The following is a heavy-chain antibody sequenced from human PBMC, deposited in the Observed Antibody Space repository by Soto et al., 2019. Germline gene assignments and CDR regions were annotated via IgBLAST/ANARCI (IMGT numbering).Heavy chain of an antibody. D-gene: IGHD3-16*01. CDR2: IRSKAYGGTT. Sequence: GGSLRLSCTASGFTFGDYAMSWFRQAPGKGLEWVGFIRSKAYGGTTEYAASVKGRFTISRDDSKSIAYLQMNSLKTEDTAVYYCTRGFFRSLSSGGSMDVWGQGTTVTVSS. J-gene: IGHJ6*02. CDR1: GFTFGDYA. CDR3: TRGFFRSLSSGGSMDV. V-gene: IGHV3-49*03.